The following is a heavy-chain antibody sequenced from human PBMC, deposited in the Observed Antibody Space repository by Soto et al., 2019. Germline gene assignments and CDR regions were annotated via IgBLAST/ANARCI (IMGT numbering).Heavy chain of an antibody. V-gene: IGHV1-2*04. J-gene: IGHJ4*02. CDR1: GYTFSGYY. D-gene: IGHD4-17*01. CDR3: ARAGPSTVTEGQPFDY. CDR2: INPKSGGT. Sequence: QVQLVQSGAEVKKPGASVKVSCKASGYTFSGYYMEWGRQAPGQGLEWRGWINPKSGGTNYAQKFQGWVTMTRDTSISTAYMELSSLTSDDTAVYYCARAGPSTVTEGQPFDYWGQGTLVTVSS.